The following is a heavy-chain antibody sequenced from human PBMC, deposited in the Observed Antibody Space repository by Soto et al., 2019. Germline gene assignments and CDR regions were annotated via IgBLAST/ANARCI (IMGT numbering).Heavy chain of an antibody. J-gene: IGHJ4*02. CDR2: ISNVGDSS. D-gene: IGHD2-2*01. Sequence: EVQLVESGGGLAQPGGSVRLSCAAYGFTFRSYEMNWVREAPGKTLEWVSYISNVGDSSYYADSVKGRFTISRDNAKNSLYLQMNSLRVEDTAVYYCARVYCSTTTCHVQAFDSWGQGTLVTVSS. V-gene: IGHV3-48*03. CDR3: ARVYCSTTTCHVQAFDS. CDR1: GFTFRSYE.